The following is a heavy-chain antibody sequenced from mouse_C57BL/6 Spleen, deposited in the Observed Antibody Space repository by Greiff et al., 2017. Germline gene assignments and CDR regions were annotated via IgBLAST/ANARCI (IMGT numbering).Heavy chain of an antibody. D-gene: IGHD4-1*01. J-gene: IGHJ1*03. CDR2: INPGSGGT. CDR1: GYAFTNYL. Sequence: QVQLKESGAELVRPGTSVKVSCKASGYAFTNYLIEWVKQRPGQGLEWIGVINPGSGGTNYNEKFKGKATLTADKSSSTAYMQLSSLTSEGSAVYFCARRGVGREGYFDVWGTGTTVTVSS. CDR3: ARRGVGREGYFDV. V-gene: IGHV1-54*01.